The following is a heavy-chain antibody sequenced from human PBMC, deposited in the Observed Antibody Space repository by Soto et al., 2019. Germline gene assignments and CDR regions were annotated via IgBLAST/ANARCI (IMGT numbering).Heavy chain of an antibody. CDR1: GYTFTGYY. CDR3: ARVSRGSSWYL. J-gene: IGHJ4*02. Sequence: ASVKVSCKASGYTFTGYYMHWVRQAPGQGLEWMGWISAYNGNTNYAQKLQGRVTMTTDTSTSTAYMELRSLRSDDTAVYYCARVSRGSSWYLWGQGTLVTVSS. V-gene: IGHV1-18*04. CDR2: ISAYNGNT. D-gene: IGHD6-13*01.